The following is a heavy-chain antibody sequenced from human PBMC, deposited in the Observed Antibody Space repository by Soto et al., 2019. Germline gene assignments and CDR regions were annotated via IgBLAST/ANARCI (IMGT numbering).Heavy chain of an antibody. V-gene: IGHV4-30-4*01. CDR1: GGSISSGDYY. J-gene: IGHJ4*02. CDR3: ARDGINYYDSSGGFDY. CDR2: IYYSGST. D-gene: IGHD3-22*01. Sequence: QVQLQESDPGLVKPSQTLSLTCTVSGGSISSGDYYWSWIRQPPGKGLEWIGYIYYSGSTYYNPSLKSRVTISVDTSKNQFSLKLSSVTAADTAVYYCARDGINYYDSSGGFDYWGQGTLVTVSS.